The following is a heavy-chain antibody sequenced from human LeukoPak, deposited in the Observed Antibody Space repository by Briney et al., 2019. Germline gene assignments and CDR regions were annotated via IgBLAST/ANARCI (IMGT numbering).Heavy chain of an antibody. CDR3: ARRVVAGPFDY. CDR1: GGSISSSSYY. Sequence: PSESLSLTCTVSGGSISSSSYYWGWTRQPPGKGLECIRSIYYSGSTYYNPSLKSRFTISVDMSGNQFFLNLTSVTAAATAVYFCARRVVAGPFDYWGQGTLVTVCS. V-gene: IGHV4-39*01. CDR2: IYYSGST. D-gene: IGHD6-19*01. J-gene: IGHJ4*02.